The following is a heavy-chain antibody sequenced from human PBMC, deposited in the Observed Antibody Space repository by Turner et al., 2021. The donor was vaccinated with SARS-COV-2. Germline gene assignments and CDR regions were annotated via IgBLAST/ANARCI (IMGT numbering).Heavy chain of an antibody. Sequence: QVQLVQSGAEVKKPGSSVKVSSKASGGTLSSYSISWVRQAPGQGLEWMGGIIPIFGTANYAQKFQGRVTITADESTSTAYMELSSLRSEDTAVYYCARYCSGGSCYSFGYYYYGMDVWGQGTTVTVSS. D-gene: IGHD2-15*01. CDR3: ARYCSGGSCYSFGYYYYGMDV. J-gene: IGHJ6*02. V-gene: IGHV1-69*01. CDR1: GGTLSSYS. CDR2: IIPIFGTA.